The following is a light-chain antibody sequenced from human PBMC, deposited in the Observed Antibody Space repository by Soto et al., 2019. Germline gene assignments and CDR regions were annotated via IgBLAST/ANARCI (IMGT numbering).Light chain of an antibody. J-gene: IGKJ4*01. CDR1: QSVSSF. Sequence: EIVLTQSPATLSLSPGERATLSCRASQSVSSFLAWYQQRPGQAPRLLIYDASNRATGIPARFSGSGSGTDFTLTISSLEPEDFAVYFCQHRSSWPLPFGGGTKVDI. CDR2: DAS. CDR3: QHRSSWPLP. V-gene: IGKV3-11*01.